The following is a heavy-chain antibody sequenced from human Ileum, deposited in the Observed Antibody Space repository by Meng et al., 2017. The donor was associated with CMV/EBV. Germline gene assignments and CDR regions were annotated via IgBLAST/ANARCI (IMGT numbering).Heavy chain of an antibody. CDR3: ARSRSSLGSGSYFDY. Sequence: VSCEPSGYTFTDYYINWVRQAPGQGLEWMGWINPNNGDTYYTQKFRGRVTMTRDTSMYLASLRSDDTALYFCARSRSSLGSGSYFDYWGQGTLVTVSS. D-gene: IGHD3-10*01. CDR1: GYTFTDYY. V-gene: IGHV1-2*02. CDR2: INPNNGDT. J-gene: IGHJ4*02.